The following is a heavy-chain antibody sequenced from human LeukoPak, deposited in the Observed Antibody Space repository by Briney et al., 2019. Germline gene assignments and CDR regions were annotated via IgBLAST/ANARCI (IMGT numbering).Heavy chain of an antibody. V-gene: IGHV3-74*01. CDR2: INSDGSST. J-gene: IGHJ3*02. Sequence: GGSLRLSCAASGFTFDDYGMSWVRQAPGKGLEWVSGINSDGSSTSYADSVKGRFTISRDNAKNTLYLQMNSLRAEDTAVYYCARDVYYYGSGSKVGAFDIWGQGTMVTVSS. CDR3: ARDVYYYGSGSKVGAFDI. D-gene: IGHD3-10*01. CDR1: GFTFDDYG.